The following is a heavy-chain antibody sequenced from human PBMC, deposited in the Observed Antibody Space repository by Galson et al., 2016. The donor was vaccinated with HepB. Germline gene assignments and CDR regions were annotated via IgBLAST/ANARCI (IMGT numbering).Heavy chain of an antibody. CDR3: LGFGY. D-gene: IGHD3-10*01. CDR1: GFSFNTYW. V-gene: IGHV3-7*01. J-gene: IGHJ4*02. Sequence: SLRLSCAASGFSFNTYWVAWVRQAPGKGLEWVANIKEDGSETFYADSVKGRFSISRDNAKNSVYLQMNSLRAEDTAVYYCLGFGYWGQGTLVTVSS. CDR2: IKEDGSET.